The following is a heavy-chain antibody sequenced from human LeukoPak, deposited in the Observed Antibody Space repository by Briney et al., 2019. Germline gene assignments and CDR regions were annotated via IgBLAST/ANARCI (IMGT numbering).Heavy chain of an antibody. J-gene: IGHJ5*02. CDR2: MKEDGSEK. D-gene: IGHD1-7*01. CDR3: ARDHPLSGTTEFGWFDP. Sequence: GGSLRPSCAASGFTFSSYWMSWVRQAPGKGLEWVANMKEDGSEKYYVDSVTGRFTITRDNANNSLYLQMNSLRVEDTAVYHCARDHPLSGTTEFGWFDPWGQGTLVTVSS. CDR1: GFTFSSYW. V-gene: IGHV3-7*01.